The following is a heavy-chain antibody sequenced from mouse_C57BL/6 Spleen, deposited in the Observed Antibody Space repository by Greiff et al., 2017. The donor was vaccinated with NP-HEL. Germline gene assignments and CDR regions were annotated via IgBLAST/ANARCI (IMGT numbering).Heavy chain of an antibody. CDR1: GFTFSSYA. CDR2: ISDGGSYT. CDR3: AREGYSKGFAY. D-gene: IGHD2-5*01. Sequence: EVQGVESGGGLVKPGGSLKLSCAASGFTFSSYAMSWVRQTPEKRLEWVATISDGGSYTYYPDNVKGRFTISRDNAKNNLYLQMSHLKSEDTAMYYCAREGYSKGFAYWGQGTLVTVSA. J-gene: IGHJ3*01. V-gene: IGHV5-4*01.